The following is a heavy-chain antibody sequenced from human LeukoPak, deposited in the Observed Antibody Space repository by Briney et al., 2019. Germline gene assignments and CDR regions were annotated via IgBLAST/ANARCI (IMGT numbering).Heavy chain of an antibody. V-gene: IGHV1-24*01. CDR3: ARDSTFRDYEGDY. CDR1: GYTLTELS. J-gene: IGHJ4*02. Sequence: ASVKVSCKVSGYTLTELSMHWVRQAPGKGLEWMGGFDPEDGETIYAQKFQGRVTMTEDTSTDTAYMELSRLRSDDTAVYYCARDSTFRDYEGDYWGQGTLVTVSS. D-gene: IGHD4-17*01. CDR2: FDPEDGET.